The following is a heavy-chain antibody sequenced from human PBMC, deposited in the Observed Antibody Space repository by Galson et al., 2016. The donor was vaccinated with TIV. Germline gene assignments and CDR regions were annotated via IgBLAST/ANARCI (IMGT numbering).Heavy chain of an antibody. CDR2: INPKTGGT. V-gene: IGHV1-2*02. CDR3: ARGYDSDPDF. J-gene: IGHJ4*01. D-gene: IGHD3-10*01. Sequence: SVKVSCKASGYTFSDYYIHWVRQAPGRGLEWMGWINPKTGGTIYGQKFHGRVTLTRDTTVNTVYMEVRSLRSDDTAMFYCARGYDSDPDFWGQGTLVTVSS. CDR1: GYTFSDYY.